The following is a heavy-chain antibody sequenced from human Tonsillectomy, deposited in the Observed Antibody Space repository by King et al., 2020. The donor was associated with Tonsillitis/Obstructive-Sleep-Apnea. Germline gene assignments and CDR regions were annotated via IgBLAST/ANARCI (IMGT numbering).Heavy chain of an antibody. Sequence: VQLVQSGAEVKKPGESLMISCEGSGYSFTSYWIAWVRQMPGKGLEWMGIIYPGDSDTRYSPSFQGQVTISVDKSISTAYLQWSSLKASDTAMYYCARALPGYCSSTSCSFDYWGQGTLVTVSS. V-gene: IGHV5-51*01. J-gene: IGHJ4*02. D-gene: IGHD2-2*01. CDR2: IYPGDSDT. CDR3: ARALPGYCSSTSCSFDY. CDR1: GYSFTSYW.